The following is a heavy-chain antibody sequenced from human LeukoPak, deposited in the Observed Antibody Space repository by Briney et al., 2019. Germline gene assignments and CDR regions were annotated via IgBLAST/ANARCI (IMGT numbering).Heavy chain of an antibody. Sequence: GGSLRLSCAASGFILSHHGMHWVRQAPGKGLEWVAVTWYDGSKQYYADSVKGRFTISRDISKNTLYLQMNSLRAEDTAVYYCARDLHPSGWSDFDYWGQGTLVTVSS. CDR2: TWYDGSKQ. J-gene: IGHJ4*02. CDR3: ARDLHPSGWSDFDY. CDR1: GFILSHHG. V-gene: IGHV3-33*01. D-gene: IGHD6-19*01.